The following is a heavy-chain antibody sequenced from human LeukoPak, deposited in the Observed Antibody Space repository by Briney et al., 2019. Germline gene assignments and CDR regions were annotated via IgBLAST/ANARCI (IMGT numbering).Heavy chain of an antibody. CDR2: IYYSGST. Sequence: KPSETLSLTCTVSGGSIGSSSYYWGWIRQPPGKGLEWIGSIYYSGSTYYNPSLKSRVTISVDTSKNQFSLKLSSVTAADTAVYYCASYSSGALPFDYWGQGTLVTVSS. CDR1: GGSIGSSSYY. CDR3: ASYSSGALPFDY. V-gene: IGHV4-39*01. D-gene: IGHD6-19*01. J-gene: IGHJ4*02.